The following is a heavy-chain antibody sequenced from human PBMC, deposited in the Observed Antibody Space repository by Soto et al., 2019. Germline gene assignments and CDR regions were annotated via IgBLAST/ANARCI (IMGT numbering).Heavy chain of an antibody. V-gene: IGHV5-10-1*01. CDR2: IDPSDSYT. CDR1: GYSFTSYW. D-gene: IGHD5-12*01. J-gene: IGHJ5*02. CDR3: ARHFMYSGYDWGAWFDP. Sequence: LKISCKGSGYSFTSYWISWVRQMPGKGLEWMGRIDPSDSYTNYSPSFQGHVTISADKSISTAYLQWSSLKASDTAMYYCARHFMYSGYDWGAWFDPWGQGTLVTVSS.